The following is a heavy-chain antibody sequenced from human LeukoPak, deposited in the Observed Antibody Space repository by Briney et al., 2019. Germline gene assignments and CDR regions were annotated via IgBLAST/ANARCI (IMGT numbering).Heavy chain of an antibody. CDR3: ARDLGDGDYAFDI. Sequence: PSETLSLTCTVSGGSISSYYWSWIRQPPGKGLEWIGYIYYSGSTNYNPSLKGRVTISVDTSKNQFSLKLSSVTAADTAVYYCARDLGDGDYAFDIWGQGTMVTVSS. CDR2: IYYSGST. CDR1: GGSISSYY. J-gene: IGHJ3*02. V-gene: IGHV4-59*01. D-gene: IGHD4-17*01.